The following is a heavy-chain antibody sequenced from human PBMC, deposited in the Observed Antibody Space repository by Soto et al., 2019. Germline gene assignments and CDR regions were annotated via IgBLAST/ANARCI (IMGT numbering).Heavy chain of an antibody. CDR3: TTALDIVLMVYVYGMDV. V-gene: IGHV3-15*01. Sequence: GGSLRLSCAASGFTFSNDGMSWVRQAPGKGLEWVGRIKSKTDGGTTDYAAPVKGRFTISRDDSKNTLYLQMNSLKTEDTAVYYCTTALDIVLMVYVYGMDVWGQGTTVTVSS. CDR1: GFTFSNDG. CDR2: IKSKTDGGTT. J-gene: IGHJ6*02. D-gene: IGHD2-8*01.